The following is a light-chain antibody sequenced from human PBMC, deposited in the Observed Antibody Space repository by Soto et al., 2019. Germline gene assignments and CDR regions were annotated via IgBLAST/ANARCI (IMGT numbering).Light chain of an antibody. CDR3: QQYNKWHLA. CDR2: GAS. Sequence: EIVMTQSPATLSVSPGERATLSCRASQSVSSNLAWYQQKPGQAPRLLIYGASTRATGVPARFSGSGSATEFTLTISSLQSEDFAVYYCQQYNKWHLAFGQGTKVEIK. CDR1: QSVSSN. J-gene: IGKJ1*01. V-gene: IGKV3-15*01.